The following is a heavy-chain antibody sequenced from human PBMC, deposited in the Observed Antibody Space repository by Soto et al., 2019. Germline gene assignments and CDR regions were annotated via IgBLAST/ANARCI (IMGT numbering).Heavy chain of an antibody. CDR3: ARMSGTYYVPDY. Sequence: QVQLQESGPRLVEASQTLSLTCTVSNASITSSGYYWSWVRQPPGKRLEWIGYIYHSGSTFYSPSIQGRLAMSVDTSKSQFSLTLRSVTAADTAVYDCARMSGTYYVPDYWGQGTLVTVSS. J-gene: IGHJ4*02. D-gene: IGHD1-26*01. CDR2: IYHSGST. CDR1: NASITSSGYY. V-gene: IGHV4-30-4*01.